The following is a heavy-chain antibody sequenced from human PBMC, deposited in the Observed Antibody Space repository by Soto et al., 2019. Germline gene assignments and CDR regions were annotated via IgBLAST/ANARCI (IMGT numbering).Heavy chain of an antibody. V-gene: IGHV4-39*01. D-gene: IGHD3-22*01. CDR2: IFYSGGT. J-gene: IGHJ5*02. CDR3: ARQATGYYYGWFDP. Sequence: SGTLSLTCTVSGGAILDSTYYWAWIRQPPGKGLEWIGTIFYSGGTFYTPSLKSRVTMSVDTSKNQFSLKLTSVTAADTAVYFCARQATGYYYGWFDPWGQGTLVTVSS. CDR1: GGAILDSTYY.